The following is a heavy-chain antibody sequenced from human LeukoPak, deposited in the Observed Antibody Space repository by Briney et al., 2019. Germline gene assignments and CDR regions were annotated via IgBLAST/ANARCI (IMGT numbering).Heavy chain of an antibody. J-gene: IGHJ4*02. D-gene: IGHD2-2*01. Sequence: GASVKVSCKASGYTFTSYGISWVRQAPGQGLEWMGWISAYNGNTNYAQKLQGRVTMTTDTSTSTAYMELRSLRSEDTAVYYCASAPPARLEYLIYYWGQGTLVTVSS. CDR2: ISAYNGNT. CDR3: ASAPPARLEYLIYY. V-gene: IGHV1-18*01. CDR1: GYTFTSYG.